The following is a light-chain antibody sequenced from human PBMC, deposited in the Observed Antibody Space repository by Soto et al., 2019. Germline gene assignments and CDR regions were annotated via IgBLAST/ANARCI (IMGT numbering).Light chain of an antibody. V-gene: IGLV2-23*01. CDR1: SSDVGSYNL. CDR3: CSYAGSSTSVV. J-gene: IGLJ2*01. Sequence: QSVLTQPASVSGSPGQSITISCTGTSSDVGSYNLVSWYQQHPGKAPKLMIYEGSKRPSGVSNRFSGSKSGNTVSLTISGLQAEDEADYYCCSYAGSSTSVVFGGGTQLPVL. CDR2: EGS.